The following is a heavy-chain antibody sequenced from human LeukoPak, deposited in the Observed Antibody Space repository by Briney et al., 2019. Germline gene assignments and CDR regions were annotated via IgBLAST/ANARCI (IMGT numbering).Heavy chain of an antibody. CDR1: GDSISSGDYY. Sequence: PSQTLSLTCTVSGDSISSGDYYWSWIRQPAGKGLEWIGRISSSGSTNYNPSLKSRVTISVDKSKNQFSLKLSSVTAADTAVYYCARHTWQWLPFDDWGQGTQVTISS. CDR3: ARHTWQWLPFDD. V-gene: IGHV4-61*02. J-gene: IGHJ4*02. D-gene: IGHD5-12*01. CDR2: ISSSGST.